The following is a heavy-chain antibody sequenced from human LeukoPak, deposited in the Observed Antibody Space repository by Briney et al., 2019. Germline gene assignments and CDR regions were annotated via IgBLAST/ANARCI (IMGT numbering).Heavy chain of an antibody. CDR2: ISAGGRT. Sequence: SETLSLTCTVSGASIASGSYHWDWIRQPAGSRPEYIGRISAGGRTNYNPSLKSRLTISMDTSKNHVSLRLSSVTAADTAVYYCTRGGHDYGGSFDAWGQGILVTVSS. D-gene: IGHD4-23*01. CDR1: GASIASGSYH. CDR3: TRGGHDYGGSFDA. J-gene: IGHJ5*02. V-gene: IGHV4-61*02.